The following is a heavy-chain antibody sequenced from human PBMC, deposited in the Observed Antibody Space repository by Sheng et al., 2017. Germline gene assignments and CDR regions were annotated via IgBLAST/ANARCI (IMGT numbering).Heavy chain of an antibody. Sequence: QVQLVESGGGVVQPGRSLRLSCAASGFTFSSYGMHWVRQAPGKGLEWVAVIWYDGSNKYYADSVKGRFTISRDNSKNTLYLQMNSLRAEDTAVYYCARDLAADYYFDYWGQGTLVTV. D-gene: IGHD6-13*01. J-gene: IGHJ4*02. CDR3: ARDLAADYYFDY. V-gene: IGHV3-33*01. CDR1: GFTFSSYG. CDR2: IWYDGSNK.